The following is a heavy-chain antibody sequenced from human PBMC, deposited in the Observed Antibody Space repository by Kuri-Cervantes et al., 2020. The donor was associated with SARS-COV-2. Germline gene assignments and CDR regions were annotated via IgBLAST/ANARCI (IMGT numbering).Heavy chain of an antibody. CDR3: ARQDIVVVPAAHGDYYYYYGMDV. CDR1: GGSFSGYY. D-gene: IGHD2-2*01. V-gene: IGHV4-34*01. J-gene: IGHJ6*02. Sequence: GSLRLSCAVYGGSFSGYYWSWIRQPPGKGLEWIGYIYYSGSTYYNPSLKSRVTISVDTSKNQFSLKLSSVTAADTAVYYCARQDIVVVPAAHGDYYYYYGMDVWGQGTTVTVSS. CDR2: IYYSGST.